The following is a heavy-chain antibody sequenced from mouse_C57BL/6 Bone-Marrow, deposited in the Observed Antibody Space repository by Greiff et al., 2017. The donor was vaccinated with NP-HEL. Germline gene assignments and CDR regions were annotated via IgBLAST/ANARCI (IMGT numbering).Heavy chain of an antibody. V-gene: IGHV7-3*01. CDR2: IRNKANGYTT. D-gene: IGHD1-1*01. CDR1: GFTFTDYY. Sequence: EVKLVESGGGLVQPGGSLSLSCAASGFTFTDYYMSWVRQPPGKALEWLGFIRNKANGYTTEYSASVKGRFTISRDKSQSILYLQRNALRAEDSATYYCARPGSSDDFDDWGKGTTLTVSS. J-gene: IGHJ2*01. CDR3: ARPGSSDDFDD.